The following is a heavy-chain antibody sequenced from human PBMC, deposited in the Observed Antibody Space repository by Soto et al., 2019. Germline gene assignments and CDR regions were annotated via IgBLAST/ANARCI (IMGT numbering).Heavy chain of an antibody. CDR1: GGSISSYY. CDR2: IHYSGNT. V-gene: IGHV4-59*13. CDR3: ARVRDSGTHDY. J-gene: IGHJ4*02. D-gene: IGHD3-10*01. Sequence: QVQLQESGPGLVKPSETLSLTCIVSGGSISSYYWSWIRQPPGKGLEFIGYIHYSGNTNYNPSLKSRVTISVDTSKNQFSLKLTSVTAADTAVYYCARVRDSGTHDYLGQGTLVTVSS.